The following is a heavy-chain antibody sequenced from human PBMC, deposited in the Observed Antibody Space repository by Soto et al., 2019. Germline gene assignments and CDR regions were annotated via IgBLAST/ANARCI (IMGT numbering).Heavy chain of an antibody. D-gene: IGHD6-6*01. J-gene: IGHJ5*02. CDR1: GLSVCTTH. V-gene: IGHV3-53*01. CDR3: ARRYSSSLGPTWFAP. Sequence: PGGSLKLACAAAGLSVCTTHIAWVRQAPGKGLEWVSVIYSGGATHYAVSVKGRLIISRDKSKNTVDLQMNSLRAEDTAVYYCARRYSSSLGPTWFAPWGQGTLVTVSS. CDR2: IYSGGAT.